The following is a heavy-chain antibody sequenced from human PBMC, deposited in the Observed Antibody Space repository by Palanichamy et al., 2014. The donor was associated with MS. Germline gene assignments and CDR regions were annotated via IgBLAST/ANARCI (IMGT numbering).Heavy chain of an antibody. D-gene: IGHD3-22*01. CDR2: INAGNGNT. CDR1: GYTFTSYA. Sequence: QVQLVQSGAEVKKPGASVKVSCKASGYTFTSYAMHWVRQAPGQRLEWMGWINAGNGNTKYSQKFQGRVTITRDTSASTAYMGLSSLRSEDTAVYYCARVSHYYDSSGYLGYWGQGTLVTVSS. V-gene: IGHV1-3*01. J-gene: IGHJ4*02. CDR3: ARVSHYYDSSGYLGY.